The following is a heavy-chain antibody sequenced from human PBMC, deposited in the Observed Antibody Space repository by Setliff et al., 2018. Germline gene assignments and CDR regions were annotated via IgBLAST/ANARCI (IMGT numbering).Heavy chain of an antibody. V-gene: IGHV3-30*04. Sequence: PGGSLRLSCKASGFSFTSYAMHWVRQAPGKGLEWVAVISYDGSEKYYAKSVLGRFTVSKDAHRNVLFAQMNNLRPEDTAVYHCARNVNPFWSTHYDFWSGYFSDPQPNYYYYYMDVWGKGTTVTVSS. CDR2: ISYDGSEK. D-gene: IGHD3-3*01. J-gene: IGHJ6*03. CDR1: GFSFTSYA. CDR3: ARNVNPFWSTHYDFWSGYFSDPQPNYYYYYMDV.